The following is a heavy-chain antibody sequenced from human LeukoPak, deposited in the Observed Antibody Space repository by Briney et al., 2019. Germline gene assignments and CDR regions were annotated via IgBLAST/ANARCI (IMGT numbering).Heavy chain of an antibody. Sequence: GGSLRLSCAASGFTFTNYAMNWVRQAPGKGLEWVSAISGSGLYTYYADSVQGRFTISRDNSKNTLYLQMNSLRAEDTAVYYCARGGSYFDYWGQGTLVTVSS. CDR3: ARGGSYFDY. CDR2: ISGSGLYT. CDR1: GFTFTNYA. V-gene: IGHV3-23*01. D-gene: IGHD1-26*01. J-gene: IGHJ4*02.